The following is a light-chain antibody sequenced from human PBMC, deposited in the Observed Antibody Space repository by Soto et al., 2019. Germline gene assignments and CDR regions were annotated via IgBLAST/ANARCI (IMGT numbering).Light chain of an antibody. CDR1: QSVSSSY. Sequence: EIVLTQSPGTLSLSPGERATLSCRASQSVSSSYLAWYQRKPGQAPRLLIYGASSRATGIPDRFSGSGSGTGFTLTISRLEPEDFAVYYCQQSGTFGQGTKVEIK. CDR2: GAS. V-gene: IGKV3-20*01. CDR3: QQSGT. J-gene: IGKJ1*01.